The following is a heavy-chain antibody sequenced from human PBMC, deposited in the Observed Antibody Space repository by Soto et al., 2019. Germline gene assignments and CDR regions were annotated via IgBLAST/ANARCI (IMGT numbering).Heavy chain of an antibody. V-gene: IGHV3-74*01. CDR3: ARFPVLPSLPVSRGYYYYGMDV. D-gene: IGHD3-10*01. CDR2: INSDGSST. Sequence: GGSLRLSCAASGFTFSSYWMHWVRQAPGKGLVWVSRINSDGSSTSYADSVKGRFTISRDSAKNTLYLQMNSLRAEDTAVYYCARFPVLPSLPVSRGYYYYGMDVWGQGTTVTVSS. J-gene: IGHJ6*02. CDR1: GFTFSSYW.